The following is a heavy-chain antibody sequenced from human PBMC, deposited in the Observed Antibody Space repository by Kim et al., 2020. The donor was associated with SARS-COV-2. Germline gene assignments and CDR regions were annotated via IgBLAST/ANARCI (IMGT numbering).Heavy chain of an antibody. CDR1: GFTFSSYG. CDR3: AREGGILTGYYKRHYYYYGMDV. J-gene: IGHJ6*02. Sequence: GGSLRLSCAASGFTFSSYGMHWVRQAPGKGLEWVAVIWYDGSNKYYADSVKGRFTISRDNSKNTLYLQMNSLRAEDTAVYYCAREGGILTGYYKRHYYYYGMDVWGQGTTVTVSS. CDR2: IWYDGSNK. V-gene: IGHV3-33*01. D-gene: IGHD3-9*01.